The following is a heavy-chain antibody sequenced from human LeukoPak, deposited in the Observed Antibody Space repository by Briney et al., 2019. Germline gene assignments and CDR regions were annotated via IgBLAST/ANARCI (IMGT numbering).Heavy chain of an antibody. V-gene: IGHV4-39*07. J-gene: IGHJ5*02. CDR1: GGSISSSSYY. CDR2: IYYSGST. CDR3: ARGHDYYYSGRQTWFDP. Sequence: PSETLPLTCTVSGGSISSSSYYWGWIRQPPGKGLEWIGSIYYSGSTYYNPSLKSRVTISVDTSKNQFSLKLSSVTAADTAVYYCARGHDYYYSGRQTWFDPWGQGTLVTVSS. D-gene: IGHD3-10*01.